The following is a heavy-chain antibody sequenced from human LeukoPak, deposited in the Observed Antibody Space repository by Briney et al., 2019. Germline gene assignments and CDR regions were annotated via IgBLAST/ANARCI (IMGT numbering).Heavy chain of an antibody. CDR1: GGSISDYY. V-gene: IGHV4-59*08. CDR3: ARLPGCSGSSCFRAFDM. Sequence: PSETLSLTCTVSGGSISDYYWSWIRQPPGKGLEGFGYSHNSGSTNYNPSLRSRVTMSVDTSKNHFSLKVTSVTAADTAVYYCARLPGCSGSSCFRAFDMWGQGTMVTVSS. D-gene: IGHD2-15*01. J-gene: IGHJ3*02. CDR2: SHNSGST.